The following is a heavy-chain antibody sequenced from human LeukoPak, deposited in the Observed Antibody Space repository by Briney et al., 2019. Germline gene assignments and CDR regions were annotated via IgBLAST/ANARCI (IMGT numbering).Heavy chain of an antibody. J-gene: IGHJ4*02. Sequence: GGSLRLSCAASGFTFSSYSMNWVRQAPGKGLEWVSYISSSSSTIYYADSVKGRFTISRDNAKNSLYLQMNSLRAEDTAVYYCAGGYSYGGFDYWGQGTLVTVSS. V-gene: IGHV3-48*01. CDR1: GFTFSSYS. CDR2: ISSSSSTI. D-gene: IGHD5-18*01. CDR3: AGGYSYGGFDY.